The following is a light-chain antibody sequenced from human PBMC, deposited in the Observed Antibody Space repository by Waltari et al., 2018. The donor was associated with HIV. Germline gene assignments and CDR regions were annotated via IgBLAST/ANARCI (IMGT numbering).Light chain of an antibody. Sequence: SYELTQPPSVSVSPGQTATITCSGDNLGDKYASWYQQKTGQSLVLVIYQDNKRPSGIPERFAGSNSGNTATLTISGTQAVDEADYYCQAWDSNAPVFGGGTKLTVL. V-gene: IGLV3-1*01. CDR1: NLGDKY. J-gene: IGLJ2*01. CDR3: QAWDSNAPV. CDR2: QDN.